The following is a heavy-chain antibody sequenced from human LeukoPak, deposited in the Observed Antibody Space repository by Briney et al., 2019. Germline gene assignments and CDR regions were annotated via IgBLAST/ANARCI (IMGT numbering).Heavy chain of an antibody. CDR1: GFIFSSYA. V-gene: IGHV3-23*01. CDR3: ARSSGLGYYCSGDFCYRSLTD. D-gene: IGHD2-21*01. Sequence: GGSLRLSCAASGFIFSSYAMSWVRQAPGKGLECVSVISGSGDSTCYADSAKGRFTISRDNSKNTLYLQVKSLRAEDTAVYYCARSSGLGYYCSGDFCYRSLTDWGQGTLVTVSS. J-gene: IGHJ4*02. CDR2: ISGSGDST.